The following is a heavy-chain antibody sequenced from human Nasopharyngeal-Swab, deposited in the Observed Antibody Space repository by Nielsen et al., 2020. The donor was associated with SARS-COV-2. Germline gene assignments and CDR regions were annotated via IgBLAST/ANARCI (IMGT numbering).Heavy chain of an antibody. CDR1: GFTFSGYA. V-gene: IGHV3-64*01. D-gene: IGHD2-21*01. CDR2: ISSDGRSK. J-gene: IGHJ4*02. CDR3: ARERCGGDCYSDY. Sequence: GGSLRLSCAASGFTFSGYAMYWVRQAPGKGLEYVSLISSDGRSKYYANSMKGKFTVSRDNSKNTLYLQMGSLRAEDIALYYCARERCGGDCYSDYWGQGTLATVSS.